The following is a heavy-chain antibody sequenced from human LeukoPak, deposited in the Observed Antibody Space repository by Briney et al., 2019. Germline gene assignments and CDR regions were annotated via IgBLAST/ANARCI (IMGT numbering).Heavy chain of an antibody. J-gene: IGHJ4*02. CDR2: IRSKAYGGTT. D-gene: IGHD3-16*02. CDR3: TKHTYYDYVWGSYQITPFDY. CDR1: GFTFGDYA. Sequence: GGSLRLSCTASGFTFGDYAMSWFRQAPGKGLEWVGFIRSKAYGGTTEYAASVKGRFTISRDDSTSIAYLQMNSLKTEDTAVYYCTKHTYYDYVWGSYQITPFDYWGQGTLVTVSS. V-gene: IGHV3-49*03.